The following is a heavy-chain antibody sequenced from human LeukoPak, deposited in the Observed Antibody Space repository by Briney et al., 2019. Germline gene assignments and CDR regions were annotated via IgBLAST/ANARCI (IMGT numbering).Heavy chain of an antibody. J-gene: IGHJ4*02. V-gene: IGHV1-18*04. Sequence: ASVKVSCKASGYTFTGYYVHWVRQAPGQGPEWMGWISVYNSNTKYAQNLQGRVTMTTDRSTSTAYMELRSLRSDDTVVYYCARGYDYGDYVGDFDYWGQGTLVTVSS. CDR2: ISVYNSNT. D-gene: IGHD4-17*01. CDR1: GYTFTGYY. CDR3: ARGYDYGDYVGDFDY.